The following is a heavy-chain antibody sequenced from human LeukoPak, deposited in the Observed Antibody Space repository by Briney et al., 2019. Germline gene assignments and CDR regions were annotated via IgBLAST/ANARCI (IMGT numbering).Heavy chain of an antibody. CDR2: INPSGGST. D-gene: IGHD6-13*01. J-gene: IGHJ4*02. V-gene: IGHV1-46*01. CDR3: ARGGRAGVVWGYSDY. Sequence: ASVKVACKASGYTFTNYYIHLARQAPGRGLEWMGIINPSGGSTSYAQRFQGRVTMTSDTSTSTVYMDLSSLTSEDTAVYYCARGGRAGVVWGYSDYWGQGTLVTVSS. CDR1: GYTFTNYY.